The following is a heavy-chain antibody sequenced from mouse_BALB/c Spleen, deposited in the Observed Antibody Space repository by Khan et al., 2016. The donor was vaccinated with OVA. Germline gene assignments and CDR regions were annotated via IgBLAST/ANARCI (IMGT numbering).Heavy chain of an antibody. CDR2: VSSLAYNF. CDR3: ARGGKGGFAY. V-gene: IGHV5-15*02. CDR1: GFTFSDYG. Sequence: EVQLQESGGGLVQPGGSRKLSCAASGFTFSDYGMAWVRQAPGKGPEWVAFVSSLAYNFYYADTVTGRFTISRENAKNTLYMEMSSLRSGDTAMYYCARGGKGGFAYWGQGTLVTVSA. J-gene: IGHJ3*01.